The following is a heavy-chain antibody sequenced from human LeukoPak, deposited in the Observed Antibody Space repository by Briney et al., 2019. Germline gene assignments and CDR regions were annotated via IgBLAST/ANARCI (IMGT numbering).Heavy chain of an antibody. D-gene: IGHD3-10*01. CDR2: IHHTGNT. CDR3: ARIHGSGSYYNPQNWFDP. Sequence: SETLSLTCTVSGDSISSGYYWDWIRQPPGKGLEWIGSIHHTGNTYYNPSLKSRVTISVDTSKNQFYLKLRSVTAADMAVYHCARIHGSGSYYNPQNWFDPWGQGTLVIVST. V-gene: IGHV4-38-2*02. CDR1: GDSISSGYY. J-gene: IGHJ5*02.